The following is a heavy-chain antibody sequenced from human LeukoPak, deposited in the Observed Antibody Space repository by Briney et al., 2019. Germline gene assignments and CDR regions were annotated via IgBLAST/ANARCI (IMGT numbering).Heavy chain of an antibody. CDR3: ARDGKTYYYDSRGGIDAFDI. D-gene: IGHD3-22*01. Sequence: ASVKVSCKASGYTFTGYYMHWVRQAPGQGLEWMGWINPNSGGTNYAQKFQGWVTMTRDTSISTAYMELSRLRSDDTAVYYCARDGKTYYYDSRGGIDAFDIWGQGTMVTVSS. V-gene: IGHV1-2*04. CDR2: INPNSGGT. CDR1: GYTFTGYY. J-gene: IGHJ3*02.